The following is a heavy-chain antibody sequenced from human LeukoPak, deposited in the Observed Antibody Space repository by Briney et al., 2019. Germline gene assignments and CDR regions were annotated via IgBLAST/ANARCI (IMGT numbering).Heavy chain of an antibody. Sequence: SVKVSCKASGGTFSSYAISWVRQAPGQGLEWMGGIIPIFGTANYAQKFQGTVTITTDESTSTAYMELSSLRSEDSAVYYCARAPSGGDSTYDWFDPWGQGTLVTVSS. CDR1: GGTFSSYA. D-gene: IGHD2-21*02. CDR2: IIPIFGTA. V-gene: IGHV1-69*05. CDR3: ARAPSGGDSTYDWFDP. J-gene: IGHJ5*02.